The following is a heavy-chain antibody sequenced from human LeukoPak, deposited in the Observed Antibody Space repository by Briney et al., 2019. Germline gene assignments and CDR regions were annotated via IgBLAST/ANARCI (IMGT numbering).Heavy chain of an antibody. CDR2: INHSGST. CDR1: GGSISSSSYY. D-gene: IGHD1-7*01. CDR3: AREAQVAGTTID. J-gene: IGHJ4*02. Sequence: SETLSLTCTVSGGSISSSSYYWGWIRQPPGKGLEWIGEINHSGSTNYNPSLKSRVTISVDTSKNQFSLKLSSVTAADTAVYYCAREAQVAGTTIDWGQGTLVTVSS. V-gene: IGHV4-39*07.